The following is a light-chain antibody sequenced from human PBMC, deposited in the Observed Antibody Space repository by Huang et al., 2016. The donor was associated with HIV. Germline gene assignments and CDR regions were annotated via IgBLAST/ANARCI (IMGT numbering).Light chain of an antibody. CDR2: GAS. CDR1: QSVSSTS. J-gene: IGKJ4*01. Sequence: PGERVTLSCRASQSVSSTSLTWYQQKPGQAPRLRIYGASARATGIPARFGGSGSGTDFTLTISSLQPEDFAVYNCQQNYNLPPVTFGGGTKVEIK. V-gene: IGKV3D-7*01. CDR3: QQNYNLPPVT.